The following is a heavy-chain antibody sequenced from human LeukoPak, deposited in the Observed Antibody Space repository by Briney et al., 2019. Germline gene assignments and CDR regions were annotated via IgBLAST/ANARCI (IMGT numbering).Heavy chain of an antibody. CDR1: GFTFSTYS. CDR3: ARREPVDY. V-gene: IGHV3-48*04. J-gene: IGHJ4*02. D-gene: IGHD1-26*01. CDR2: ISSSSGTI. Sequence: PGGSLRLSCAASGFTFSTYSMNWVRQAPGKGLEWVSYISSSSGTIYYADSVKGRFTISRDNAKNSLYLQMNSLRAEDTAVYYCARREPVDYWGQGTLVTVSS.